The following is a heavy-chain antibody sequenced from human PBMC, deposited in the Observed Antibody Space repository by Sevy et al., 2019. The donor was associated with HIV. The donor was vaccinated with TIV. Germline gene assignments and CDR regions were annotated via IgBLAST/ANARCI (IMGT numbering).Heavy chain of an antibody. J-gene: IGHJ6*02. D-gene: IGHD2-8*02. V-gene: IGHV3-7*01. CDR1: GFSFSWYW. Sequence: GGSLRLSCAASGFSFSWYWMSWVRQTPEKGLEWVANIRQDGSEKNYVDSVKGRFTISRDNAKNSLYLQMNGLRAEDTAVYYCAKRRVQSGLSGGGANYGMDVCGRGTTVTVSS. CDR3: AKRRVQSGLSGGGANYGMDV. CDR2: IRQDGSEK.